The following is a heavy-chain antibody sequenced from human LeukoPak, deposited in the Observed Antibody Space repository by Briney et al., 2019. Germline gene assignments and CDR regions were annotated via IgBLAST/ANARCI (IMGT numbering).Heavy chain of an antibody. J-gene: IGHJ3*02. CDR1: GYSFTSYW. CDR3: ARQSSRSFDI. D-gene: IGHD6-13*01. CDR2: IYPGDSET. Sequence: GESLKISCKGYGYSFTSYWIGWVRQMPGKGLEWMGIIYPGDSETTYSPSFQGQVTISADKSISMAYLQWSSLKASDTAMYYCARQSSRSFDIWGQGTMVTVSS. V-gene: IGHV5-51*01.